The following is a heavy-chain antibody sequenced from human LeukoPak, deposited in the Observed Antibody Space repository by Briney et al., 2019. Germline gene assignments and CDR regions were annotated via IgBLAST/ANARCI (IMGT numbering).Heavy chain of an antibody. J-gene: IGHJ6*03. CDR3: ARDQDSGSYYYYYYYMDV. V-gene: IGHV1-69*13. D-gene: IGHD1-26*01. CDR1: GGTFSSYA. Sequence: SVKVSCKASGGTFSSYAISWVRQAPGQGLEWMGGIIPIFGTANYAQKFQGRVTITADESTSTAYMELSSLRSEDTAVYYCARDQDSGSYYYYYYYMDVWGKGTTVTVSS. CDR2: IIPIFGTA.